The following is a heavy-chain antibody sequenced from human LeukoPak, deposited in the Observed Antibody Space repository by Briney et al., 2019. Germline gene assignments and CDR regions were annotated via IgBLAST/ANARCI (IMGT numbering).Heavy chain of an antibody. D-gene: IGHD6-13*01. Sequence: GGSLRLSCAASGFTFSSYWMHWVRQAPGKGVVWVSRINSDGSSTSYADSVKGRFTISRDNAKNTLYLQMNSLRAEDTAVYYCARGISSSWYGGSEYFQHWGQGTLVTVSS. J-gene: IGHJ1*01. CDR2: INSDGSST. CDR1: GFTFSSYW. CDR3: ARGISSSWYGGSEYFQH. V-gene: IGHV3-74*01.